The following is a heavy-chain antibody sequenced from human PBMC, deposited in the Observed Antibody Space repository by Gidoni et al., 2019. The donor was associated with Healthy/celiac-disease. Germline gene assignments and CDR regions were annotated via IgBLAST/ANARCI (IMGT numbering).Heavy chain of an antibody. D-gene: IGHD2-15*01. CDR3: TTEGLRFGDIVVVVAASYYYGMDV. J-gene: IGHJ6*02. V-gene: IGHV3-15*01. CDR2: IKSKTDGGTT. CDR1: GFTLRNAW. Sequence: EVQLVESGGGLVQPGGSVRLSCAASGFTLRNAWLVWVRKAPGKGLEWVGRIKSKTDGGTTDYAAPVKGRFTISRDDSKNTLYLQRNSLKTEDTAVYYCTTEGLRFGDIVVVVAASYYYGMDVWGQGTTVTVSS.